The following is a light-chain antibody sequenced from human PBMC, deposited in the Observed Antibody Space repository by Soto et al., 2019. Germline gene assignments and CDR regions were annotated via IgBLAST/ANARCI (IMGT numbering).Light chain of an antibody. V-gene: IGLV2-23*01. CDR1: SSDVGSYNL. CDR2: EGS. Sequence: QSVLTQPASVSGSPGQSITISCTGTSSDVGSYNLVSWYQQHPGKAPKLMIYEGSKRPSGVSNRFSGSKSGNTASLTISGLQAEDEAPYYCCSYAGSSVYVFGPGTKVTVL. J-gene: IGLJ1*01. CDR3: CSYAGSSVYV.